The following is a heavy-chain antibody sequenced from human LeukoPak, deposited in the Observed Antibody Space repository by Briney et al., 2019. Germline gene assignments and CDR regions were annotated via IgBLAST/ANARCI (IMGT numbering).Heavy chain of an antibody. D-gene: IGHD3-22*01. Sequence: GASVKVSCKASGGTFSSYAISWVRQAPGQGLEWMGRIIPILGIANYAQKFQGRVTITADKSTSTAYMELSSLRSEDTAVYYCARARTCNYYDSSGYCHDAFDIWGQGTMVTVSS. CDR1: GGTFSSYA. CDR3: ARARTCNYYDSSGYCHDAFDI. J-gene: IGHJ3*02. CDR2: IIPILGIA. V-gene: IGHV1-69*04.